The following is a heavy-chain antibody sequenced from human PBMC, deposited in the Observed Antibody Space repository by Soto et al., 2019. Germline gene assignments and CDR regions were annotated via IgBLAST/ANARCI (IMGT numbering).Heavy chain of an antibody. CDR1: GGSISGYY. D-gene: IGHD4-17*01. J-gene: IGHJ3*01. CDR2: IYASGKT. Sequence: QVQLQESGPGLVKPSETLSLTCTVSGGSISGYYWSWIRQPAGKRLEWIGRIYASGKTNKNPSLKSRVTMSVDTSKNQFSLRLTSVTAADTAVYYCARVGRTRATVTTDAFDVWGQGTKVTVSS. V-gene: IGHV4-4*07. CDR3: ARVGRTRATVTTDAFDV.